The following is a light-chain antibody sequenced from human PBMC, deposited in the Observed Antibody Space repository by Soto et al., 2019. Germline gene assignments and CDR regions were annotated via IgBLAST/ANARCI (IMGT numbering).Light chain of an antibody. Sequence: DIQMTHSPSTLSASVGDRVTITFRASQSISVWLAWYQQKAGKAPNLLIYKASRLESGVPSRFSGSGSGTEFTLTISSLQPDDFAAYYCQKYNSYSSTCGQGTTVDIK. CDR2: KAS. V-gene: IGKV1-5*03. CDR1: QSISVW. J-gene: IGKJ1*01. CDR3: QKYNSYSST.